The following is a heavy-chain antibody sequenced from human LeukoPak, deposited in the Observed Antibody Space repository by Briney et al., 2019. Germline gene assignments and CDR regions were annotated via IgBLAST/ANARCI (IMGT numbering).Heavy chain of an antibody. V-gene: IGHV3-23*01. Sequence: QSGGSLRLSCAASGFTFSSYAMSWVRQAPGKGLEWISAILGSGDTTHYADSVKGRFTISRDNPKNTLYLQMNNLRAGDTAVYFCAKRGVVIRVILVGFHKEAYYFDSWGQGALVTVSS. D-gene: IGHD3-22*01. CDR2: ILGSGDTT. CDR1: GFTFSSYA. CDR3: AKRGVVIRVILVGFHKEAYYFDS. J-gene: IGHJ4*02.